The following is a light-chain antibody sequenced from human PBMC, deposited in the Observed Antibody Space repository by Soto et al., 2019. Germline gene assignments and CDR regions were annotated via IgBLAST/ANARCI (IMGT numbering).Light chain of an antibody. CDR2: EVS. CDR1: SSDAGGYNY. J-gene: IGLJ3*02. V-gene: IGLV2-14*01. Sequence: QSALTQPASVSGSPGQSITISCTGTSSDAGGYNYVSWYQQHPGKAPKLMIYEVSNRPSGVSNRFSGSKSGNTASLTISGLQAEDEADYYCSSYTSSSINWVFGGGTKLTVL. CDR3: SSYTSSSINWV.